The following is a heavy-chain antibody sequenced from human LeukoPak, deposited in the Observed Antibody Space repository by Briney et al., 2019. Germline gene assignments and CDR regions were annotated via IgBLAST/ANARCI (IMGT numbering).Heavy chain of an antibody. CDR2: IYYSGST. CDR3: RGGRWGGFDY. V-gene: IGHV4-30-4*08. CDR1: GGSISSGDYY. Sequence: PSETLSLTCTVSGGSISSGDYYWSWIRQPPGKGLEWIGYIYYSGSTYYNPSLKSLVTISVDTSKNQFSLKLSSVTAADTAVYYWRGGRWGGFDYWGQGTLVTVSS. J-gene: IGHJ4*02. D-gene: IGHD3-16*01.